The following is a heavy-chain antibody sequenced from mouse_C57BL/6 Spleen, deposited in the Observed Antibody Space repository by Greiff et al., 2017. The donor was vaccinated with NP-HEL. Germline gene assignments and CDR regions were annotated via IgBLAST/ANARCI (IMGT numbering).Heavy chain of an antibody. Sequence: EVMLVESVAELVRPGASVKLSCTASGFNIKNTYMHWVKQRPEQGLEWIGRIDPANGNTKYAPKFQGKATITADTSSNTAYLQLSSLTSEDTAIYYCAAYYGSSYGYFDVWGTGTTVTVSS. J-gene: IGHJ1*03. CDR1: GFNIKNTY. V-gene: IGHV14-3*01. CDR3: AAYYGSSYGYFDV. D-gene: IGHD1-1*01. CDR2: IDPANGNT.